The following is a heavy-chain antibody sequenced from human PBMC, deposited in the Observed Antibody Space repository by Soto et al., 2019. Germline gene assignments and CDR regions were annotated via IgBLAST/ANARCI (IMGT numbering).Heavy chain of an antibody. Sequence: GGSLRLSCAASGFAFSTFSMHWVRQAPGKGLEWVSSIGTRGDIYYADSVKGRFTISRDNAKNSLSLQMNSLRAEDTGVYYCAREETAWPLAYGLDVWGQGTTVTVSS. V-gene: IGHV3-21*01. CDR2: IGTRGDI. J-gene: IGHJ6*02. D-gene: IGHD2-21*02. CDR1: GFAFSTFS. CDR3: AREETAWPLAYGLDV.